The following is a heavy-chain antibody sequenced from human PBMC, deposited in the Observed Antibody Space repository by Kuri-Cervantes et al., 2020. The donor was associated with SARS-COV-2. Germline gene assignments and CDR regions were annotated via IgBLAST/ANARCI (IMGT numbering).Heavy chain of an antibody. Sequence: GGSLRLSCAGSGFTFSSYWMSWVRQAPGKGLEWVANIKQDGSEKYYVDSVKGRFTISRDNAKNSLYLQMDNLRAEDRAVYYCAKDLIAAAGNDYFYMDVWGTGTTVTVSS. V-gene: IGHV3-7*01. CDR2: IKQDGSEK. D-gene: IGHD6-13*01. CDR3: AKDLIAAAGNDYFYMDV. CDR1: GFTFSSYW. J-gene: IGHJ6*03.